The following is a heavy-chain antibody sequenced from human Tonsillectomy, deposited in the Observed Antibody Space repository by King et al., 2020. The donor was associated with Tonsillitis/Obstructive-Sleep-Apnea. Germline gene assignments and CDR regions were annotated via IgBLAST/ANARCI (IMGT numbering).Heavy chain of an antibody. CDR2: IWYDGSNE. D-gene: IGHD4-11*01. CDR3: ARGVRPTYYYYYMDV. J-gene: IGHJ6*03. V-gene: IGHV3-33*01. CDR1: GFTFSDYG. Sequence: VKLVESGGGVVQPGRSLRLSCAASGFTFSDYGMNWVRQAPGKGLEWVAVIWYDGSNEYYADSVKGRFTISRDNSKNTLFLQMNSLRAEDTAVYYCARGVRPTYYYYYMDVWGKGTTVTVSS.